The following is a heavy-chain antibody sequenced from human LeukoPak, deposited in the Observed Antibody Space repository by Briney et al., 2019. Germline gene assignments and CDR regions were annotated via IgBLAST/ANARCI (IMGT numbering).Heavy chain of an antibody. Sequence: PSETLSLTCTVSGGSISSYYWSWIRQPAGKGLEWIGRVYTSGSTNYNPSLKSRVTMSVDTSKNQFSLKLSSVTAADTAVYYCARDSSYQLLSFYSEGDAFDIWGQGTMVTVSS. V-gene: IGHV4-4*07. J-gene: IGHJ3*02. CDR1: GGSISSYY. CDR2: VYTSGST. CDR3: ARDSSYQLLSFYSEGDAFDI. D-gene: IGHD2-2*01.